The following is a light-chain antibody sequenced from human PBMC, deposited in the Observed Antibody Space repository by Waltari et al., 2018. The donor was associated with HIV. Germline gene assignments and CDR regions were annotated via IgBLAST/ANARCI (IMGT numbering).Light chain of an antibody. CDR1: SSNIGRNT. CDR3: ALWDDSLNGVL. CDR2: SNK. V-gene: IGLV1-44*01. Sequence: QSELSQPPSASGTPGQRVAISCSGSSSNIGRNTVNWYQQLPGTAPKLLIYSNKQRPSGVPDRVSGSKSGASASLAITGVQSEDEADYYCALWDDSLNGVLFGGGTKLTVL. J-gene: IGLJ2*01.